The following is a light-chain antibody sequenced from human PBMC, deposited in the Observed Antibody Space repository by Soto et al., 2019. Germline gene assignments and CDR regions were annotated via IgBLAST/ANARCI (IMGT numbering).Light chain of an antibody. J-gene: IGKJ1*01. CDR2: GAS. CDR1: QSVSSNY. Sequence: IVLTQSPGTLSLSPGERATLSCRAGQSVSSNYLAWYQQKPGQAPRLLIYGASSRATGIPDRFSGSGSGTDFTLTISRLEPEDFAVYYCHQYDSWTFGQGTKVDIK. CDR3: HQYDSWT. V-gene: IGKV3-20*01.